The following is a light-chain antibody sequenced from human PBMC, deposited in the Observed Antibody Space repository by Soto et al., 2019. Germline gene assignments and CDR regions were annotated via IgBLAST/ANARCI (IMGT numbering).Light chain of an antibody. J-gene: IGKJ5*01. CDR2: AAS. Sequence: TDLPSSLTASVGARVTITCRASRSIRSYVDWYQHKTGKGTKLLIYAASRLQSGVPSRFSGSGSGTDFTLTISSLQAEDFVTYSCTSNYNTPLAFGQRTRLEIK. V-gene: IGKV1-39*01. CDR3: TSNYNTPLA. CDR1: RSIRSY.